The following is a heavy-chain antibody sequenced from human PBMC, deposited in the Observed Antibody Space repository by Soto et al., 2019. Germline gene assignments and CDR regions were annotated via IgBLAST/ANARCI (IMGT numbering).Heavy chain of an antibody. D-gene: IGHD3-10*01. CDR1: GFTFRTYT. J-gene: IGHJ6*02. V-gene: IGHV3-21*01. Sequence: AGGSLRLSCISSGFTFRTYTMNWVRQAPGKGLEWVSGIRGFSPYTFYAESVKGRFTISRDNAKNSLYLQMDSLRAEDTAVYYCARDRGYDAHDYYYNAMDVWGQGTTVTVSS. CDR2: IRGFSPYT. CDR3: ARDRGYDAHDYYYNAMDV.